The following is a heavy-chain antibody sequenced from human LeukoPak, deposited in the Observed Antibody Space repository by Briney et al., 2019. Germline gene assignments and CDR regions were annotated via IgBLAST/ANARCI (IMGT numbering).Heavy chain of an antibody. CDR1: GFTVSSNY. CDR2: IYSGGST. D-gene: IGHD3-22*01. CDR3: ARDYDSSGYYAVRDY. Sequence: GGSLRLSCAASGFTVSSNYMSWVRQAPGKGLEWVSVIYSGGSTYCADSVKGRFTISRDNSKNTLYLQMNSLRAEDTAVYYCARDYDSSGYYAVRDYWGQGTLVTVSS. V-gene: IGHV3-66*01. J-gene: IGHJ4*02.